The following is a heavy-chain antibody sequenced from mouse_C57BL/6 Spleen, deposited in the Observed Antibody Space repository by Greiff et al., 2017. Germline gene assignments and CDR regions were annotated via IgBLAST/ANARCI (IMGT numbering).Heavy chain of an antibody. CDR2: IYPGDGDT. Sequence: QVQLQQSGPELVKPGASVKISCKASGYAFSSSWMNWVKQRPGKGLEWIGRIYPGDGDTNYNGKFKGKATLTADKSSSTAYMQLSSLTSEDSAVYFCARGGRPGFDYWGQGTTLTVSS. CDR1: GYAFSSSW. V-gene: IGHV1-82*01. D-gene: IGHD3-3*01. J-gene: IGHJ2*01. CDR3: ARGGRPGFDY.